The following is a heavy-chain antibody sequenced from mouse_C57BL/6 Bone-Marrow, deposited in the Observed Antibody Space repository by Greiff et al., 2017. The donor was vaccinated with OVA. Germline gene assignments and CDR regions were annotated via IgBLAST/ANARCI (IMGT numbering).Heavy chain of an antibody. J-gene: IGHJ3*01. CDR1: GYTFTSYW. D-gene: IGHD1-3*01. V-gene: IGHV1-64*01. CDR3: AREGVYPWFAY. CDR2: IHHNSGST. Sequence: QVQLQQPGAELVKPGASVKLSCKASGYTFTSYWMHWVKQRPGQGLEWIGMIHHNSGSTNYNEKFKSKATLTVDKSSSTAYMQLSSLTSEDSAVYYCAREGVYPWFAYWGQGTLVTVSA.